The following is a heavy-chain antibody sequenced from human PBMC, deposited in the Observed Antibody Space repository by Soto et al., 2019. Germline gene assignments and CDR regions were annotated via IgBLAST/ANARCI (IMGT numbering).Heavy chain of an antibody. Sequence: GGSLRLSYAASGFTFSSYSMNWVRQAPGKGLEWVSSISSSSSYIYYADSVKGRFTISRDNAKNSLYLQMNSLRAEDTAVYYCARDSHSPNYGDSPGYYYYYYMDVWGKGTTVTVSS. CDR1: GFTFSSYS. CDR2: ISSSSSYI. V-gene: IGHV3-21*01. J-gene: IGHJ6*03. D-gene: IGHD4-17*01. CDR3: ARDSHSPNYGDSPGYYYYYYMDV.